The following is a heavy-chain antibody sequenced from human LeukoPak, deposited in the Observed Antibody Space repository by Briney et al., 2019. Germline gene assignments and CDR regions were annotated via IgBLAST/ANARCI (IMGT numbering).Heavy chain of an antibody. CDR2: INPNSGGT. V-gene: IGHV1-2*02. CDR3: ARDKGSSSWADWFDP. Sequence: GASVKVSCKASGYTFTGYYMHWVRQAPGQGLEWMGWINPNSGGTNYAQKFQGRVTMTRDTSISTAYMELSRLRSDDTAVYYCARDKGSSSWADWFDPWGQGTLVTVSS. CDR1: GYTFTGYY. D-gene: IGHD6-6*01. J-gene: IGHJ5*02.